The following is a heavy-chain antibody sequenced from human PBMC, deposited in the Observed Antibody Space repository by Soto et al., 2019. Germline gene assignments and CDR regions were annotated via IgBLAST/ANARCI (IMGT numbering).Heavy chain of an antibody. J-gene: IGHJ3*02. CDR3: AISNWNDQGSDAFDI. V-gene: IGHV3-66*01. CDR2: IYSGGST. D-gene: IGHD1-20*01. Sequence: EVQLVESGGGLVQPGGSLRLSCAASGFTVSSTYMSWVRQAPGKGLEWVSVIYSGGSTYYADSVKGRFTISRDNSKNTLYLQMNSLRAEDTAVYYCAISNWNDQGSDAFDIWGQGTMVTVSS. CDR1: GFTVSSTY.